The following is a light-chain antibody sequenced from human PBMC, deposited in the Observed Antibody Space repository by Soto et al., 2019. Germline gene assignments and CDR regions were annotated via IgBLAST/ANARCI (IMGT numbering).Light chain of an antibody. V-gene: IGLV2-14*01. J-gene: IGLJ1*01. Sequence: QSALTQPASVSGSPGQSITISCTGTSSDVGDYKYVSWYQKHPGKAPKALIYEVSNRPSGVSNRFSGSKSGNTASLTISGLQAEDEADYYRSSYTTSNTLVFGPGTKVTVL. CDR3: SSYTTSNTLV. CDR2: EVS. CDR1: SSDVGDYKY.